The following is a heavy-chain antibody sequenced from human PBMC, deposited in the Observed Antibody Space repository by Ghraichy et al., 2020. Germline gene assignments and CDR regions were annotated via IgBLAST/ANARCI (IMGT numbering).Heavy chain of an antibody. D-gene: IGHD4-23*01. CDR3: ARGSKVVRFFYYDGMDV. J-gene: IGHJ6*02. Sequence: GGSLRLSCVGSGFTFNAYSMNWVRQSPGKGLEWVAYITSSSRTKSYADSVKGRFTISRDNAHNSLYLQMSSLRDEDTAVYYCARGSKVVRFFYYDGMDVWGQGTTVTVSS. V-gene: IGHV3-48*02. CDR2: ITSSSRTK. CDR1: GFTFNAYS.